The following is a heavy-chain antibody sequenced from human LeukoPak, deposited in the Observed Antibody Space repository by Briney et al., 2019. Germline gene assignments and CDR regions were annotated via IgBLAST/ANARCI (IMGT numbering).Heavy chain of an antibody. D-gene: IGHD3-10*01. CDR2: MNPNSGNT. J-gene: IGHJ5*02. V-gene: IGHV1-8*01. Sequence: ASVKVPCRSFGYTFTSYDINWVRQATVLGLEWMGWMNPNSGNTGYAQKFQVRVTMTRNTSISTAYMELSSLRSEDTAVYYCARDWGSGSYIPWGQGTLVTVSS. CDR1: GYTFTSYD. CDR3: ARDWGSGSYIP.